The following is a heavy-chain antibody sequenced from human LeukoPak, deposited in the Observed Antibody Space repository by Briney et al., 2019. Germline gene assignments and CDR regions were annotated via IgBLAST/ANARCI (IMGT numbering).Heavy chain of an antibody. CDR3: AKDMVGGNGVFDAFDI. J-gene: IGHJ3*02. Sequence: GGSRSLSGAASGFSFSNYAMNWVRRVQGKGLGWASHISVGGVSTYYADSVRGRYTVSRDNSKNTLYLQMNSLRVEDTALYYCAKDMVGGNGVFDAFDIWGRGAMVTVAS. V-gene: IGHV3-23*01. D-gene: IGHD2-8*01. CDR1: GFSFSNYA. CDR2: ISVGGVST.